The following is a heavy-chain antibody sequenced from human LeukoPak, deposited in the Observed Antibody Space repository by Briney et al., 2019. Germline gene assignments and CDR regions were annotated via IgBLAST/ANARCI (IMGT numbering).Heavy chain of an antibody. CDR2: INPNSGGT. Sequence: ASVKVSCKASGYTFTGYYMHWVRQAPGQGLEWMRWINPNSGGTNYAQKFQGRVTMTRDTSISTAYMELSRLRSDDTAVYYCASLEMATKEGYFDYWGQGTLVTVSS. J-gene: IGHJ4*02. V-gene: IGHV1-2*02. CDR3: ASLEMATKEGYFDY. CDR1: GYTFTGYY. D-gene: IGHD5-24*01.